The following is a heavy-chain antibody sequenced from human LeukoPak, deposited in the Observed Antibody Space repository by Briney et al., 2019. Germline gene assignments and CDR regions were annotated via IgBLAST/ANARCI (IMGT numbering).Heavy chain of an antibody. CDR1: GFTFSSYA. V-gene: IGHV3-23*01. D-gene: IGHD1-26*01. J-gene: IGHJ6*02. CDR2: ISGSGGST. CDR3: AKVRGGSYLYYYGMDV. Sequence: GGSLRLSCAASGFTFSSYAMSWVRQAPGKGLEWVSAISGSGGSTYYADSVKGRFTISRDNSKNTLYLQMNSLRAEDTAVYYCAKVRGGSYLYYYGMDVWGQGTTVTVSS.